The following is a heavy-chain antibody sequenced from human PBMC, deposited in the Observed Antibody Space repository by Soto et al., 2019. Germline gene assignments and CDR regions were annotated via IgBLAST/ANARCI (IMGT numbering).Heavy chain of an antibody. CDR3: ASRGGSIAAAGTFPDY. D-gene: IGHD6-13*01. CDR1: GGSISSSSYY. Sequence: SETLSLTCTVSGGSISSSSYYWGWIRQPPGKGLEWIGSIYYSGSTYYNPSLKSRVTISVDTSKNQFSLKLSSVTAADTAVYYCASRGGSIAAAGTFPDYWGRGTLVTVSS. V-gene: IGHV4-39*01. CDR2: IYYSGST. J-gene: IGHJ4*02.